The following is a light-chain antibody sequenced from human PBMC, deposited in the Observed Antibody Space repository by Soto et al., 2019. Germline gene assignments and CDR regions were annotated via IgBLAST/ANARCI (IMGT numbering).Light chain of an antibody. CDR1: QSISVW. J-gene: IGKJ1*01. CDR3: QKYNDDSRT. V-gene: IGKV1-5*03. Sequence: DIQMTQSPSTLSASVGDRVTITCRASQSISVWLAWYQQQPGKAPHLLIYMASTLKSGVPSRFSGSGSGTEFTLTISSLQPDDFATYYCQKYNDDSRTFGQGTRVDIK. CDR2: MAS.